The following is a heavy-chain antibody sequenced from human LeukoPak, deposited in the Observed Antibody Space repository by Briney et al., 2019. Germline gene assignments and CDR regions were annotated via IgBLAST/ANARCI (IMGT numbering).Heavy chain of an antibody. V-gene: IGHV3-23*01. D-gene: IGHD3-22*01. CDR2: ISGSGGST. CDR1: RFTLSSYA. CDR3: EKARGTVVPPFDS. J-gene: IGHJ5*01. Sequence: GGSLRLSCAASRFTLSSYAMSWVRQAPGKGLEWVSGISGSGGSTYYADSLKGRFTISRDNSKKTLYLQTNSLRAEDTAVYYCEKARGTVVPPFDSWGQGTLVTVSS.